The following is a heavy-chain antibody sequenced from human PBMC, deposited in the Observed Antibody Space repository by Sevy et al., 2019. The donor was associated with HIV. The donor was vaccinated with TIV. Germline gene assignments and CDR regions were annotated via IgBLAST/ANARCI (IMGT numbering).Heavy chain of an antibody. D-gene: IGHD3-22*01. J-gene: IGHJ4*02. CDR2: FDPEDGET. Sequence: PSVKVSCKVSGYTLTQLSMNWVRQAPGKGLEWLGSFDPEDGETIYAQKFQGRVTMTEDRSTDTAYMDLSSLRSEDTAVYYCATTKDYYESSGYPFDYWGQGTLVTVSS. V-gene: IGHV1-24*01. CDR1: GYTLTQLS. CDR3: ATTKDYYESSGYPFDY.